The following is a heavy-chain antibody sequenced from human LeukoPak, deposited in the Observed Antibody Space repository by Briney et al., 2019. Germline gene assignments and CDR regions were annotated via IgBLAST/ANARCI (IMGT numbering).Heavy chain of an antibody. V-gene: IGHV4-4*07. J-gene: IGHJ4*02. CDR3: ARGDGYSGYGYFDY. Sequence: SETLSLTCTVSGGSISSYYWSWIRQPAGKGLEWIGRIYTSGSTNYNPSLKSRVTMSVDTSKNQFSLKLSSVTAADTAVYYCARGDGYSGYGYFDYWGQGTLVTVSS. CDR1: GGSISSYY. D-gene: IGHD5-12*01. CDR2: IYTSGST.